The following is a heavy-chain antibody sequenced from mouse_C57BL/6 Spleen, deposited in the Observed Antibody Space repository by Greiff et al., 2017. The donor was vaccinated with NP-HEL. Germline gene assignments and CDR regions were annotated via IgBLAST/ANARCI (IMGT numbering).Heavy chain of an antibody. J-gene: IGHJ2*01. Sequence: QVHVKQSGAELARPGASVKMSCKASGYTFTSYTMHWVKQRPGQGLEWIGYINPSSGYTKYNQKFKDKATLTADKSSSTAYMQLSSLTSEDSAVYYCARDPYDYDGGYYFDYWGQGTTLTVSS. D-gene: IGHD2-4*01. CDR1: GYTFTSYT. CDR3: ARDPYDYDGGYYFDY. V-gene: IGHV1-4*01. CDR2: INPSSGYT.